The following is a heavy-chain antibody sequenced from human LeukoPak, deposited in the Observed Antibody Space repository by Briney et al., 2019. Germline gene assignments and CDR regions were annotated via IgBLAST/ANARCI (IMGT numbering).Heavy chain of an antibody. D-gene: IGHD4-17*01. J-gene: IGHJ4*02. CDR3: TRMTTGHDY. V-gene: IGHV4-34*01. CDR1: GVSFNNYY. Sequence: SETLSLTCAVSGVSFNNYYWSWVRQTPGKGLEWIGEINHSGYTNDSPSLRSRVTLSIDTSRKQFSLNLRSVTVADTGIYYCTRMTTGHDYWGQGTLVTVS. CDR2: INHSGYT.